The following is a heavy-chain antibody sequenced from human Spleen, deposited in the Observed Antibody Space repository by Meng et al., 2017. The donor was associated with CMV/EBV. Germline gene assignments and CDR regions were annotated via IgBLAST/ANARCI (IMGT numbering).Heavy chain of an antibody. J-gene: IGHJ4*02. CDR3: ATSMWFGESSFDY. D-gene: IGHD3-10*01. Sequence: AASGFTFSAYYMSWIRQAPGKGLEWVSYISSSGSNIYYADSVKGRFTISRDNAKNSLYLQMNSLRAEDTAVYYCATSMWFGESSFDYWGQGTLVTVSS. V-gene: IGHV3-11*04. CDR2: ISSSGSNI. CDR1: GFTFSAYY.